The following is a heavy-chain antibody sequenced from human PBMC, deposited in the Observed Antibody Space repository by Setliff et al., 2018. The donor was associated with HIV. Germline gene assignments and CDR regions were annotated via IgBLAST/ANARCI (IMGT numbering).Heavy chain of an antibody. CDR3: ARHKDPPGSRWIFYYYYMDL. D-gene: IGHD6-13*01. CDR2: FFPSGST. J-gene: IGHJ6*03. CDR1: GGSISGSRHF. Sequence: PSETLSLTCTVSGGSISGSRHFWSWIRQPAGKGLEWIGRFFPSGSTHYNPSLRSRVTMSVDTSKNQFSLNLRSVTAADTAVYYCARHKDPPGSRWIFYYYYMDLWGGGTTVTVSS. V-gene: IGHV4-61*02.